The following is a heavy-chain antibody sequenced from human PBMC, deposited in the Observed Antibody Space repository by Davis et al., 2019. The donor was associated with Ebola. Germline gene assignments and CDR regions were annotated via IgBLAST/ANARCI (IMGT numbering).Heavy chain of an antibody. CDR3: ARDRSLTARNRDYYYYGMDV. CDR1: GYTFTSYG. CDR2: ISAYNGNT. V-gene: IGHV1-18*01. J-gene: IGHJ6*02. D-gene: IGHD6-6*01. Sequence: ASVKVSCKASGYTFTSYGISWVRQAPGQGLEWMGWISAYNGNTNYAQKLQGRVTMTTDTSTSTAYMELRSLRSGDTAVYYCARDRSLTARNRDYYYYGMDVWGQGTTVTVSS.